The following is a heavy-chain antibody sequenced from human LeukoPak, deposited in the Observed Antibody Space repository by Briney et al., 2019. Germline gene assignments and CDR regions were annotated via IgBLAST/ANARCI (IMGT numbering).Heavy chain of an antibody. D-gene: IGHD3-10*01. CDR1: GFTFSSYA. CDR2: ISGSGGST. CDR3: AKLGLLWFGELWTYYYYYGMDV. V-gene: IGHV3-23*01. Sequence: PGGSLRLSCAASGFTFSSYAMSWVRQAPGKGLEWVSAISGSGGSTYYADSVKGRFTISRDNSKNTLYLQMNSLRAEDTAVYYCAKLGLLWFGELWTYYYYYGMDVWGQGTTVTVSS. J-gene: IGHJ6*02.